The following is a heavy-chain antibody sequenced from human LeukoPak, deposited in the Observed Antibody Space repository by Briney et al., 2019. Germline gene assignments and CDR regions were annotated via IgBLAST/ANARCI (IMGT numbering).Heavy chain of an antibody. CDR3: ARDGIAVAGQKIDY. J-gene: IGHJ4*02. Sequence: ASVKVSCKASGHTFTSYDISWVRQAPGQGLEWMGWISAYNGNTNYAQKLQGRVTMTTDTSTSTAYMELRSLRSDDTAVYYCARDGIAVAGQKIDYWGQGTLVTVSS. CDR2: ISAYNGNT. D-gene: IGHD6-19*01. V-gene: IGHV1-18*01. CDR1: GHTFTSYD.